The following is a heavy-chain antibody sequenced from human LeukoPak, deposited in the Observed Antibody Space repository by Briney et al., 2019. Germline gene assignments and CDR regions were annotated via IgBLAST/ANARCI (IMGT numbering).Heavy chain of an antibody. D-gene: IGHD4-17*01. CDR3: ARDRDGVLDY. CDR1: GFTFSSYA. J-gene: IGHJ4*02. V-gene: IGHV3-30*04. Sequence: PGGSLRLSCAASGFTFSSYAMSWVRQAPGKGLEWVAVISYDGSNKYYADSVKGRFTISRDNSKNTLYLQMNSLRAEDTAVYYCARDRDGVLDYWGQGTLVTVSS. CDR2: ISYDGSNK.